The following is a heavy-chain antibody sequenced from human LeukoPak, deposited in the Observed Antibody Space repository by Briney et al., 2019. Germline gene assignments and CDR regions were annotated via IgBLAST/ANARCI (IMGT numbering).Heavy chain of an antibody. J-gene: IGHJ4*02. Sequence: GGSLRLSCAASGFTFSNAWMSWVRQAPGKGLEWVGRIESKTDGGTTDYAAPVKGRFTISRDDSKNTLYLQMNSLKTEDTAVYYCTSQYNWKVDYWGQGTLVTVSS. CDR3: TSQYNWKVDY. V-gene: IGHV3-15*04. CDR2: IESKTDGGTT. D-gene: IGHD1-20*01. CDR1: GFTFSNAW.